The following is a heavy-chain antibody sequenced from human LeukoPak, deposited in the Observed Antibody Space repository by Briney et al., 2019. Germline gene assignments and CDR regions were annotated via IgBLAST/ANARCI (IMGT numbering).Heavy chain of an antibody. V-gene: IGHV3-7*01. Sequence: QSGGSLRLSCAASGFTLNRYWMSWVRQAPGKGLEWVANINEDGGERHYVDSVKGRFTISRDNAKNSLYLQMYSLRAEDTAVYYCARGGNLENWGGGTLVTVSS. CDR3: ARGGNLEN. CDR2: INEDGGER. D-gene: IGHD1-14*01. CDR1: GFTLNRYW. J-gene: IGHJ4*02.